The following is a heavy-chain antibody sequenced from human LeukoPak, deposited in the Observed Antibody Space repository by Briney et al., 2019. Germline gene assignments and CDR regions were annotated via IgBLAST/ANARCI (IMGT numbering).Heavy chain of an antibody. Sequence: GGSLRLSCAASGFTFSNAWMSWVRQAPGKGLEWVGRIKSKTDGGTTDHAAPVKGRFTISRDDSKNTLYLQMNSLKTEDKAVYYCTTLKYGGLLDYWGQGTLVTVSS. CDR1: GFTFSNAW. J-gene: IGHJ4*02. V-gene: IGHV3-15*01. CDR2: IKSKTDGGTT. D-gene: IGHD4/OR15-4a*01. CDR3: TTLKYGGLLDY.